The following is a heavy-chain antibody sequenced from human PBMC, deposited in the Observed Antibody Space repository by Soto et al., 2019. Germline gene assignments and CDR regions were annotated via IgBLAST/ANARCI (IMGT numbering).Heavy chain of an antibody. CDR1: GFSLANYP. CDR2: SSPRGDTI. D-gene: IGHD6-19*01. J-gene: IGHJ4*02. Sequence: GGSLRLSCVASGFSLANYPMNWVRQTPGKGLEWISYSSPRGDTIYYADSVEGRFTISRDNARNSLSLHMSSLRDEDSALYYCAKGPHINVGWPYYFESWGQGVPVTVS. V-gene: IGHV3-48*02. CDR3: AKGPHINVGWPYYFES.